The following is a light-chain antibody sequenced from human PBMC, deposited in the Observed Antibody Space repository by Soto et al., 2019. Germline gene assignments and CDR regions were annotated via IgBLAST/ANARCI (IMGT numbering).Light chain of an antibody. V-gene: IGKV3-11*01. Sequence: DILLTQSPVTLSLSPGQRATLSCRASQSISTYLAWYQVKPGQAPRLLLYDASSRATGVPARFSGSGSGTDFSLTISSLEPDDVSVYYCQQRSQWPPMTFGQGTRLEIK. CDR3: QQRSQWPPMT. CDR2: DAS. J-gene: IGKJ5*01. CDR1: QSISTY.